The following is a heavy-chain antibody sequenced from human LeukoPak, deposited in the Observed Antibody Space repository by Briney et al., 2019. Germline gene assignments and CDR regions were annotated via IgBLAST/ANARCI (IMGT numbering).Heavy chain of an antibody. CDR1: GYTFTGYY. V-gene: IGHV1-2*02. Sequence: ASVKVSCKASGYTFTGYYMHWVRQAPGQGLEWMGWINPNSGGTNYAQKFQGRVTMTRDTSISTAYMELSRLRSDDTAVYYCEREGYCSSTSCLGEAFDIWGQGTMVTVSS. CDR3: EREGYCSSTSCLGEAFDI. J-gene: IGHJ3*02. D-gene: IGHD2-2*01. CDR2: INPNSGGT.